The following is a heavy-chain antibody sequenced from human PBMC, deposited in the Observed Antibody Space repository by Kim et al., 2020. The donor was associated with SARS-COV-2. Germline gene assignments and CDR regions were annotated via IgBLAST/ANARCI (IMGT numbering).Heavy chain of an antibody. Sequence: SVKVSCKASGGTFSSYAISWVRQAPGQGLEWMGGIIPIFGTANYAQKFQGRVTITADESTSTAYMELSSLRSEDTAVYYCARIRHPVDTAMDSGRYYYYGMDVWGQGTTVTVSS. CDR1: GGTFSSYA. V-gene: IGHV1-69*13. D-gene: IGHD5-18*01. CDR3: ARIRHPVDTAMDSGRYYYYGMDV. CDR2: IIPIFGTA. J-gene: IGHJ6*02.